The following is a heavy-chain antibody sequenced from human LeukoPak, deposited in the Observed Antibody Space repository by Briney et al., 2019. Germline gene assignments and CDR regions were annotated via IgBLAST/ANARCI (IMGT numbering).Heavy chain of an antibody. CDR3: TRGRGRDYSNLY. CDR1: GFTFSTYN. J-gene: IGHJ4*02. D-gene: IGHD4-11*01. Sequence: GSLRLSCVASGFTFSTYNMKWVRQAPGKGLEWISFIDDTGSPLYYAASVRGRFTISRDNAKNSLYLQMNSLRDEDTAIYYCTRGRGRDYSNLYWGQGTLVTVSS. CDR2: IDDTGSPL. V-gene: IGHV3-48*02.